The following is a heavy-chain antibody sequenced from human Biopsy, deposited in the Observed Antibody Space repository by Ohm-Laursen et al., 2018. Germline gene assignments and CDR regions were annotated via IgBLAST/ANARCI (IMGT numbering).Heavy chain of an antibody. CDR2: SLLDGSNK. D-gene: IGHD6-19*01. Sequence: SLRLSCTASGFGFYAMHWVRQPPGKGLGWLAVSLLDGSNKFYAESVRGRFTISRDRSRDTLYLQMNRLTNEDTALYYCAKDGGQWLGGAFDIWGHGTMVIVAS. J-gene: IGHJ3*02. V-gene: IGHV3-30*18. CDR1: GFGFYA. CDR3: AKDGGQWLGGAFDI.